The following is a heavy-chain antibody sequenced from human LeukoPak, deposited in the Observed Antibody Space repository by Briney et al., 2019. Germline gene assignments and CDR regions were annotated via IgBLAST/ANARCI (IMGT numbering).Heavy chain of an antibody. CDR1: GFTFSSYA. CDR2: ISGSGGST. Sequence: PGGSLRLSCAASGFTFSSYAMSWVRQAPGKGLEWVTAISGSGGSTYYADSVEGRFTISRDNSKNTLYLQMNSLRAEDTAVYYCAKERQWLVGRYFQHWGQGTLVTVSS. CDR3: AKERQWLVGRYFQH. J-gene: IGHJ1*01. D-gene: IGHD6-19*01. V-gene: IGHV3-23*01.